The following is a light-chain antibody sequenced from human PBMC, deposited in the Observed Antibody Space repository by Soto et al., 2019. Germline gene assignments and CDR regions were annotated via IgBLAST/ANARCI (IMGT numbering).Light chain of an antibody. CDR2: LGS. J-gene: IGKJ4*01. CDR1: QSLLHSNGRNY. Sequence: DIVMTQSPLSLPVTPGEPASISCRSSQSLLHSNGRNYLDWYLQKPGQSPQLLIYLGSNRASGVPDRFSGSGSGKDFTLEISRVEAEDVGVYYCMQSLQTPLTFGGGTRVEIK. V-gene: IGKV2-28*01. CDR3: MQSLQTPLT.